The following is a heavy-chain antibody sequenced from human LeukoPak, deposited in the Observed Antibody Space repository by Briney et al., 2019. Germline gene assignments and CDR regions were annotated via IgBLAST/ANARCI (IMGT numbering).Heavy chain of an antibody. D-gene: IGHD3-3*02. J-gene: IGHJ6*02. CDR3: ARDSTEHYSYGMDV. CDR1: GFTFDDYG. V-gene: IGHV3-20*01. CDR2: INWNGGST. Sequence: GGSLRLSCAASGFTFDDYGMSWVRQAAGKGLEWVSCINWNGGSTGYADSVKGRFTISRDNAKNSLYLQMNSLRVEDTALYHCARDSTEHYSYGMDVWGQGTTVTVSS.